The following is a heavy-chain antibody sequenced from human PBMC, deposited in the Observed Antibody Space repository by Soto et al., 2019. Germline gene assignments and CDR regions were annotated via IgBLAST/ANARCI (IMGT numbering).Heavy chain of an antibody. CDR1: GFTFDDYA. CDR3: ARDTERLYYYYAMDV. J-gene: IGHJ6*02. CDR2: ISWNSGSI. Sequence: PGGSLRLSCAASGFTFDDYAMHWVRQAPGKGLEWVSGISWNSGSIGYADSVKGRFTISRDNAKNSLYLQMNSLRAEDTAVYYCARDTERLYYYYAMDVWGQGTTVTVSS. D-gene: IGHD1-26*01. V-gene: IGHV3-9*01.